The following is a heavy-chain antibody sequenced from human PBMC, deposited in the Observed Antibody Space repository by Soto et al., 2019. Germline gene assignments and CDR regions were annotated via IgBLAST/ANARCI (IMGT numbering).Heavy chain of an antibody. J-gene: IGHJ4*02. Sequence: SETLSLTCTVSGGSISSGGYYWSWIRQHPGKGLEWIGYIYYSGSTYYNPSLKSRVTISVDTSKNQFSLKLSSVTAADTAVYYCARDHDYYDSSGYYSNWGQGTLVTVSS. CDR3: ARDHDYYDSSGYYSN. V-gene: IGHV4-31*03. D-gene: IGHD3-22*01. CDR2: IYYSGST. CDR1: GGSISSGGYY.